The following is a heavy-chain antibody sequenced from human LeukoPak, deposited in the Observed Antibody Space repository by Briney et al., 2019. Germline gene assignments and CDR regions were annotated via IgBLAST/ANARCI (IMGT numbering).Heavy chain of an antibody. Sequence: GALRLSCAASGFTFSSYAMSWVRQAPGKGLEWVSSISSSSSYIYYADSVKGRFTISRDNAKNSLYLQMNSLRAEDTAVYYCARDSDSSGYCDYWGQGTLVTVSS. CDR1: GFTFSSYA. J-gene: IGHJ4*02. V-gene: IGHV3-21*01. CDR2: ISSSSSYI. CDR3: ARDSDSSGYCDY. D-gene: IGHD3-22*01.